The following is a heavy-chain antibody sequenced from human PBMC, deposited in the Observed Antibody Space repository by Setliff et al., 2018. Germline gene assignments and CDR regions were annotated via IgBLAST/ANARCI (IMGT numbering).Heavy chain of an antibody. CDR1: GYTFTSYA. CDR3: AGAETWAVAGIFWFDP. D-gene: IGHD6-19*01. J-gene: IGHJ5*02. Sequence: ASVKVSCKASGYTFTSYAVHWVRQAPGQRLEWMGWINAGNGKTKYSQEFQGRVTITRNTSASTAYMELRSLRSEDMAVYYCAGAETWAVAGIFWFDPWGQGTLVTVSS. CDR2: INAGNGKT. V-gene: IGHV1-3*03.